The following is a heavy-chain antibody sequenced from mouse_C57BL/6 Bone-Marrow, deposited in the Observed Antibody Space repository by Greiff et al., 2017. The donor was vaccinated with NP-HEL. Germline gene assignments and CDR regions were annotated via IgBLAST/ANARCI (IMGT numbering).Heavy chain of an antibody. V-gene: IGHV14-4*01. Sequence: EVQLQQSGAELVRPGASVKLSCTASGFNIKDDYMHWVKQRPEQRLEWIGWIDPENGDTEYVPKFQGKATITADTSSNTAYLQLSSLTAEDTAVYYCTHYDGSYFDYWGQGTTLTVSS. J-gene: IGHJ2*01. D-gene: IGHD1-1*01. CDR3: THYDGSYFDY. CDR2: IDPENGDT. CDR1: GFNIKDDY.